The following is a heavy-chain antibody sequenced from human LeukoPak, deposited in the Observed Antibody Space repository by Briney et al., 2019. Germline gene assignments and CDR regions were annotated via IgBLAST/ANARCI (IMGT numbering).Heavy chain of an antibody. CDR2: ISGSGDSK. Sequence: GGSLRLSCAASEFTFRSYAMSWVRQAPGKGLEWVSTISGSGDSKYYEDSVKGRFTISRDNSKNTLYLRMNSLRAEDTAVYYCAKALSRPQYYYYYGMDVWGQGTTVTVSS. CDR1: EFTFRSYA. CDR3: AKALSRPQYYYYYGMDV. V-gene: IGHV3-23*01. J-gene: IGHJ6*02. D-gene: IGHD6-6*01.